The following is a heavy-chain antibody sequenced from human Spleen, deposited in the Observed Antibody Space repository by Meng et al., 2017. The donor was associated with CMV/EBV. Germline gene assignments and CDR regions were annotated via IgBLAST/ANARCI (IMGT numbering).Heavy chain of an antibody. CDR3: ARGLPGLAARPGRWFDP. CDR1: GGSFSGYY. Sequence: QVQLSQWGAGLLKPSETLSLTCAVYGGSFSGYYWSWIRQPPGKGLEWIGEINHSGSTNYNPSLKSRVTISVDTSKNQFSLKLSSVTAADTAVYYCARGLPGLAARPGRWFDPWGQGTLVTVSS. V-gene: IGHV4-34*01. CDR2: INHSGST. D-gene: IGHD6-6*01. J-gene: IGHJ5*02.